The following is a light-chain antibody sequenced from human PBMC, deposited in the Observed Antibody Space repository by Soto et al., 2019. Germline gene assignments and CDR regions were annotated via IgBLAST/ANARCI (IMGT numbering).Light chain of an antibody. Sequence: QSALTQPASVSGSPGQSITISCTGTSSDVGSYSLVSWYQQYPGKAPKLMIYEGSKRPSGVSNRFSGSKSGNTASLTISGFQAQDEADYYCCSYAGSSTSPWVFGGGTQLTVL. CDR3: CSYAGSSTSPWV. CDR2: EGS. CDR1: SSDVGSYSL. V-gene: IGLV2-23*01. J-gene: IGLJ3*02.